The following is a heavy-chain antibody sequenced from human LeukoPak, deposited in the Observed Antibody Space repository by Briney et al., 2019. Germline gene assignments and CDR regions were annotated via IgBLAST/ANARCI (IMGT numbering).Heavy chain of an antibody. CDR1: GFTFSSYG. J-gene: IGHJ6*03. CDR2: ISGSGGST. CDR3: AKDSGSYGYYYYYYMDV. D-gene: IGHD1-26*01. Sequence: PGGSLRLSCAASGFTFSSYGMSWVRQAPGKGLEWVSAISGSGGSTYYADSVKGRFTISRDNSKNTLYLQMNSLRAEDTAVYYCAKDSGSYGYYYYYYMDVWGKGTTVTISS. V-gene: IGHV3-23*01.